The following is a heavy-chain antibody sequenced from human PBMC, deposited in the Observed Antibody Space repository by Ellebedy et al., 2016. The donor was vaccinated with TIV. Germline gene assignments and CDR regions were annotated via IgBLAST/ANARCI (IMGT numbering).Heavy chain of an antibody. CDR1: GYTFTSYY. Sequence: ASVKVSXKASGYTFTSYYMHWVRQAPGQGLEWMGIINPSGGSTSYAQKFQGRVTMTRDTSTSTVYMELSSLRSEDTAVYYCARGLGGLLWFGELLRPRRYYYGMDVWGQGTTVTVSS. D-gene: IGHD3-10*01. CDR3: ARGLGGLLWFGELLRPRRYYYGMDV. V-gene: IGHV1-46*01. J-gene: IGHJ6*02. CDR2: INPSGGST.